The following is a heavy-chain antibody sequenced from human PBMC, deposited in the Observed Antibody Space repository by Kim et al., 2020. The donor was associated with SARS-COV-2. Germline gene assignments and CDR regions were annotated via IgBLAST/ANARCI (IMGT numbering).Heavy chain of an antibody. J-gene: IGHJ4*02. V-gene: IGHV4-34*01. D-gene: IGHD2-15*01. Sequence: SETLSLTCAVYGGSFSGYYWSWIRQPPGKGLEWIGEINHSGSTNYNPSLKSRVTISVDTSKNQFSLKLSSVTAADTAVYYCASFLSGYGPNRGFDYWGQGTLVTVSS. CDR2: INHSGST. CDR3: ASFLSGYGPNRGFDY. CDR1: GGSFSGYY.